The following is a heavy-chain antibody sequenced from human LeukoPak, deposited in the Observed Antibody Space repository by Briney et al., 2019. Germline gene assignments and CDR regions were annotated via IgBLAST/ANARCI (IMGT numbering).Heavy chain of an antibody. CDR3: ARGGLGNYDILTGNYKYYYYMDV. Sequence: ASVKVSCKASGYTFTGYYMHWVRQAPGQGLEWMGWINPSGGTTTNAQTFLGRLTMTRDTSTNTVYMELSSLRSEDTAVYYCARGGLGNYDILTGNYKYYYYMDVWGEGTTVTVSS. D-gene: IGHD3-9*01. J-gene: IGHJ6*03. CDR1: GYTFTGYY. V-gene: IGHV1-46*01. CDR2: INPSGGTT.